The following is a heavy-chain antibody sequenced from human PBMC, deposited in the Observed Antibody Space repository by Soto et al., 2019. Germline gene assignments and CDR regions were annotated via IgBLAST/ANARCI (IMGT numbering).Heavy chain of an antibody. V-gene: IGHV1-46*01. Sequence: QVQLVQSGAEVKKPGASVKVSCRTSGYTFTHYYIHWVRQAPGQGLEWLGIINPASGSTNYAQDFQGIVTLTMDTSSTTVYMELSGLRAEDTAIFYCARDLPEADHWGQGTLVSVSS. D-gene: IGHD2-2*01. CDR3: ARDLPEADH. CDR2: INPASGST. CDR1: GYTFTHYY. J-gene: IGHJ4*02.